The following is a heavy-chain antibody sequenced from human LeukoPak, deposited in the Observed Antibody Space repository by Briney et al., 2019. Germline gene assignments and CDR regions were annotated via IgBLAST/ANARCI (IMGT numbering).Heavy chain of an antibody. CDR3: ARVEERLLWFGEPLFYFDY. Sequence: ASVKVSCKTSGYTFTSYDINWVRQATGQGLEWMGWISAYNGNTNYAQKFQGRVTMTTDTSTSTAYMELRSLRSDDTAVYYCARVEERLLWFGEPLFYFDYWGQGTLVTVSS. CDR2: ISAYNGNT. CDR1: GYTFTSYD. D-gene: IGHD3-10*01. V-gene: IGHV1-18*01. J-gene: IGHJ4*02.